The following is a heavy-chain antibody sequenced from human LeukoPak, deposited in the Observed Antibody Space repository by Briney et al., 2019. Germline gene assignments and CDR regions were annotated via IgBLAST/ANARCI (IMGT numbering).Heavy chain of an antibody. CDR2: ISGSGVNK. J-gene: IGHJ6*02. D-gene: IGHD3-9*01. V-gene: IGHV3-23*01. CDR3: AKAGAYYDILTGYYPPLYDYYGMDV. Sequence: GGSLRLSCAASRFTFSRFDMSWVRQAPGKGLEWVAGISGSGVNKYYADSVKGRFTISRDNSKNTVYLQMNSLRADDTAVYYCAKAGAYYDILTGYYPPLYDYYGMDVWGQGTTVTVSS. CDR1: RFTFSRFD.